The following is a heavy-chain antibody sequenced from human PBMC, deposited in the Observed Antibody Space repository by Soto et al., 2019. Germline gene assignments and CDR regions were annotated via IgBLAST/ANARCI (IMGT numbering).Heavy chain of an antibody. D-gene: IGHD3-10*01. Sequence: GGSLRLSCAASGFTFSNYAMNWVRQAPGKGLEWVSAISGSGSSTYYADSVKGRFTISRDNSKNTMYLQMNSLRAEDTAVYYCAKDPLNYYTSGTYYHYWGRGTLVTISS. J-gene: IGHJ4*02. CDR1: GFTFSNYA. CDR2: ISGSGSST. V-gene: IGHV3-23*01. CDR3: AKDPLNYYTSGTYYHY.